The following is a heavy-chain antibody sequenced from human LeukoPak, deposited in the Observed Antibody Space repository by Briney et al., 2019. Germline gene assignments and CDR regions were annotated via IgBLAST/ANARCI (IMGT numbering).Heavy chain of an antibody. CDR1: GITLSDAW. Sequence: PGGSLRLACEASGITLSDAWMSWVRQAPGKGLEWVGLIKRKTDGGTTDYAAPVKGRFTISRDDSKNTLYLQMNSLKIEDTAVYHCFVGHHFGSWGQGTLVTVSS. V-gene: IGHV3-15*01. J-gene: IGHJ4*02. CDR3: FVGHHFGS. CDR2: IKRKTDGGTT.